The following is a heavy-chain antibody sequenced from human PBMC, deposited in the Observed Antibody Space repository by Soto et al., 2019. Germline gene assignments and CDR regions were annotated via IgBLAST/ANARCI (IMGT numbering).Heavy chain of an antibody. V-gene: IGHV4-39*01. CDR1: GGSISSSSYY. CDR3: ASSVGIAVAEYYFDY. CDR2: IYYSGST. D-gene: IGHD6-19*01. Sequence: QLQLQESGPGLVKPSETLSLTCTVSGGSISSSSYYWGWIRQPPGKGLEWIGSIYYSGSTYYNPSLKSRVTISVDTSKNQFSLKLSSVTAADTAVYYCASSVGIAVAEYYFDYWGQGTLVTVSS. J-gene: IGHJ4*02.